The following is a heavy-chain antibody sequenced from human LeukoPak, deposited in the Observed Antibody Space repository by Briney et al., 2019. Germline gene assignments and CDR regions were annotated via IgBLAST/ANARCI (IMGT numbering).Heavy chain of an antibody. CDR2: IYYSGST. V-gene: IGHV4-59*08. D-gene: IGHD4-23*01. J-gene: IGHJ6*02. CDR1: GGSISSYY. Sequence: SETLSLTCTVSGGSISSYYWSWIRQPPGKGLEWIGYIYYSGSTNYNPSLKSRVTISVDTSKNQFSLKLSSVTAADTAVYYCARNGRGGTGKYYYGMDVWGQGTTVTVSS. CDR3: ARNGRGGTGKYYYGMDV.